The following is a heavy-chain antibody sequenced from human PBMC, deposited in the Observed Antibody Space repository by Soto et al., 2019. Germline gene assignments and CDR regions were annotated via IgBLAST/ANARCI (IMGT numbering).Heavy chain of an antibody. CDR1: GFTFSSYW. D-gene: IGHD5-18*01. J-gene: IGHJ4*02. CDR2: INSDGSST. V-gene: IGHV3-74*01. CDR3: ASSYGYTYGSY. Sequence: EVQLVEFGGGLVQPGGSLRLSCAASGFTFSSYWMHWVRQAPGKGLVWVSRINSDGSSTSYADSVKGRFTIFRVNAKNTLYMQMNSLRADDTAVYYCASSYGYTYGSYWGQGTLVTVSS.